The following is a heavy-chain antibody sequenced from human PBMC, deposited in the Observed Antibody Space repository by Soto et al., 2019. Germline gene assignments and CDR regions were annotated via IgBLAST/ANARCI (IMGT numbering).Heavy chain of an antibody. D-gene: IGHD6-19*01. CDR1: GFTFSSYA. CDR2: ISGTGGST. CDR3: AKARGAGAGTDYYFDY. V-gene: IGHV3-23*01. Sequence: EVQLLEAGGGLVQPGGSLRLSCAASGFTFSSYAMSWVRQAPGKGLERVSGISGTGGSTYYADSVKGRFTISRDNSKNTLYLQMNRLRAEDTAVYYCAKARGAGAGTDYYFDYWGQGTLVTVSS. J-gene: IGHJ4*02.